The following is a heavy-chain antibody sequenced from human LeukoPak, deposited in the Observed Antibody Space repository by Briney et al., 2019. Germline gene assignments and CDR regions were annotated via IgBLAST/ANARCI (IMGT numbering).Heavy chain of an antibody. J-gene: IGHJ4*02. D-gene: IGHD5-24*01. CDR1: GFTFSSYE. CDR3: ARDGYNRYPFDY. Sequence: GGSLRLSRAASGFTFSSYEMNWVRQAPGKGLEWVSYISSSGSTIYYADSVKGRFTISRDNAKNSLYLQMNSLRAEDTAVYYCARDGYNRYPFDYWGQGTLVTVSS. CDR2: ISSSGSTI. V-gene: IGHV3-48*03.